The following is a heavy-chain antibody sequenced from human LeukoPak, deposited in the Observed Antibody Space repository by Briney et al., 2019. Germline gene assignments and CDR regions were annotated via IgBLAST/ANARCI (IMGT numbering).Heavy chain of an antibody. Sequence: ASVKVSCKASGYTFTSYGISWVRQAPGQGLEWMGWISAYNGNTNYAQKLQGRVTMTTDTSTSTVYMELSSLRSEDTAVYYCARGAMVRGVMSPYWGQGTLVTVSS. CDR1: GYTFTSYG. D-gene: IGHD3-10*01. V-gene: IGHV1-18*01. CDR2: ISAYNGNT. CDR3: ARGAMVRGVMSPY. J-gene: IGHJ4*02.